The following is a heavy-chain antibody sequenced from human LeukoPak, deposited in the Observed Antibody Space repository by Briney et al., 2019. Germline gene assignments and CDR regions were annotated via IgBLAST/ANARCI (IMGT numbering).Heavy chain of an antibody. V-gene: IGHV2-70*01. CDR3: ARATGYPRPYFDY. CDR2: IDWDDDK. D-gene: IGHD3-9*01. CDR1: GFSLGTSGMC. J-gene: IGHJ4*02. Sequence: SGPALVKPTQTLTLTCTSSGFSLGTSGMCVSWIRQPPGKALEWLTLIDWDDDKYYSTSLKTRLTISKDTSKNQLVLTITNMDPVETATYCCARATGYPRPYFDYWGQGTLVTVSS.